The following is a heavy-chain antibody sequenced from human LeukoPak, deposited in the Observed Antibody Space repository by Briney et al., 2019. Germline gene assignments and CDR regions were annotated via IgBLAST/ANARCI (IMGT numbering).Heavy chain of an antibody. CDR3: AKDRRSLVGPTNFDY. J-gene: IGHJ4*02. CDR2: ISSSGRTI. D-gene: IGHD1-26*01. V-gene: IGHV3-48*03. Sequence: GGSLRLSCVASGFTFSSYEMNWVRQAPGKGLEWVSYISSSGRTIFYADSVKGRFTISRDNAKNSLYLQMNSLRAEDTAIYYCAKDRRSLVGPTNFDYWGQGTPVTVSS. CDR1: GFTFSSYE.